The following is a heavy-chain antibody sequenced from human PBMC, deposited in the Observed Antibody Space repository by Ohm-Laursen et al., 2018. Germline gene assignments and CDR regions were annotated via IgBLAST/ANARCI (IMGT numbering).Heavy chain of an antibody. V-gene: IGHV3-64*01. CDR3: ARGGQQQVEDY. J-gene: IGHJ4*02. CDR2: ITSNGDST. CDR1: GFTFSYYA. D-gene: IGHD6-13*01. Sequence: SLRLSCTASGFTFSYYAMHWVRQAPGQGLDYVSAITSNGDSTYYANSVKGRFTISRDNSKNTLYLQMGSLRAEDTAVYYCARGGQQQVEDYWGQGTLVTVSS.